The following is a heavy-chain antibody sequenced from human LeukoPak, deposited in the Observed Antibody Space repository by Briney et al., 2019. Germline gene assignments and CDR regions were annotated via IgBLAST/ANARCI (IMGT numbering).Heavy chain of an antibody. V-gene: IGHV3-23*01. J-gene: IGHJ4*02. CDR1: GFTFSSYA. CDR2: ISGSGGST. Sequence: PGGSLRLSCAASGFTFSSYAMSWVRQAPGKGLEWVSAISGSGGSTYYADSVKGRFTISRDNSKNTLYLQMNSLRAEDTAVYYCATQDNVLRFLEWLSGTLFDYWGQGTLVTVSS. CDR3: ATQDNVLRFLEWLSGTLFDY. D-gene: IGHD3-3*01.